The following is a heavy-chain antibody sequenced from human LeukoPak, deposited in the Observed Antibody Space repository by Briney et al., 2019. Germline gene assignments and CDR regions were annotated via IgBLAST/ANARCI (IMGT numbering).Heavy chain of an antibody. CDR3: ARGENYYDSSAPPIY. D-gene: IGHD3-22*01. J-gene: IGHJ4*02. CDR2: INPNSGGT. Sequence: GASVKVSCKASGYTFTGYYMHWVRQAPGQGLEWMGRINPNSGGTNYAQKFQGRVTMTRDTSISTAYMELSRLRSDDTAVYYCARGENYYDSSAPPIYWGQGTLVTVSS. V-gene: IGHV1-2*06. CDR1: GYTFTGYY.